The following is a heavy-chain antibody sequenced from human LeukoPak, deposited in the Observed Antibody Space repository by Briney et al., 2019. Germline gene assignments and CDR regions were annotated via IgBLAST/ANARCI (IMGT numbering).Heavy chain of an antibody. Sequence: SQTLSLTCTVSGGPITSGGSYWSWTRQHPGEGLEWVGYIYYSGSTYYNPSLKSRVTISVDTSKKQFSLKLNSVTAADTAVYFCASQANYYDSSGYFIYWGQGILVTVSS. CDR2: IYYSGST. D-gene: IGHD3-22*01. CDR1: GGPITSGGSY. CDR3: ASQANYYDSSGYFIY. V-gene: IGHV4-31*03. J-gene: IGHJ1*01.